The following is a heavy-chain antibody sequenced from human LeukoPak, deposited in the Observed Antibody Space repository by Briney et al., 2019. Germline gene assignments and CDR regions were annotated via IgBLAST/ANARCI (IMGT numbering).Heavy chain of an antibody. V-gene: IGHV3-11*01. J-gene: IGHJ3*02. Sequence: GGSLRLSCAASGLTFSDCYMSWIRQAPGKGLEWVSYISSSGDTINYADSVKGRFITSRDNAKNSLYLQMNSLRAEDTAVYYCARDVEDIWGQGTMVTVSS. D-gene: IGHD1-1*01. CDR3: ARDVEDI. CDR1: GLTFSDCY. CDR2: ISSSGDTI.